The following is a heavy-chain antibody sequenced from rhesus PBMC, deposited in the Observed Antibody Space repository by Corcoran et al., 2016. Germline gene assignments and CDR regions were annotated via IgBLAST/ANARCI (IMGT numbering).Heavy chain of an antibody. V-gene: IGHV4-127*01. CDR1: GYSISSGYG. D-gene: IGHD2-21*01. CDR2: IGGSSGST. Sequence: QVQLQESGPGLVKPSETLSLTCAVSGYSISSGYGWSWIRQPPGKGLEWIGNIGGSSGSTNYNPSLKSRVTISKDTSKNQFSLKLSSVTAADTAVYYCARAPGGWYFDYWGQGVLVTVSS. CDR3: ARAPGGWYFDY. J-gene: IGHJ4*01.